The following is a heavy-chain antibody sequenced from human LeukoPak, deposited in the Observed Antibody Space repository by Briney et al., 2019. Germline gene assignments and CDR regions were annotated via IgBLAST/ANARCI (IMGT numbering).Heavy chain of an antibody. Sequence: GGSLRLSCAASGFTFSSYGMHWVRQAPGKGLEWVSFIRYDGSNKYYADSVKGRFTISRDNSKNTLYLQMNSLRAEDTAVYYCAKGLGYCSSTSCYNPYFDYWGQGTLVTVSS. V-gene: IGHV3-30*02. D-gene: IGHD2-2*02. J-gene: IGHJ4*02. CDR3: AKGLGYCSSTSCYNPYFDY. CDR1: GFTFSSYG. CDR2: IRYDGSNK.